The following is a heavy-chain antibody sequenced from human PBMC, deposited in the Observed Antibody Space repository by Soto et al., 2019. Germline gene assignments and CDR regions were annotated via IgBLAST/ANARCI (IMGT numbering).Heavy chain of an antibody. Sequence: QVQLVQSGAEVKKPGASVKVSGKASGYTFTSYGISWVRKAPGQGLEWMGWISAYNGKTKYGQKFQGRVPMTTDSSTSTANMELRSLRYDDTTVYYCAGDAAAGLNDYWGQGTLVTVSS. J-gene: IGHJ4*02. CDR3: AGDAAAGLNDY. CDR2: ISAYNGKT. CDR1: GYTFTSYG. V-gene: IGHV1-18*01. D-gene: IGHD6-13*01.